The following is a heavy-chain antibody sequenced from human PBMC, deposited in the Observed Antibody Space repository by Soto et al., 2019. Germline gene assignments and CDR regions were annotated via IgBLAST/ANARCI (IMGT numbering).Heavy chain of an antibody. J-gene: IGHJ6*02. Sequence: QVQLVQSGAEVKRSGASVKVSCKASGYIFSDYFIQWLRQAPGQGLEWVAWINPKTAATNYAKNFQAWATVARDTSISTAYLELSRLRPDDSGVYYCARIKWGLDLYRGMDAWGQGTAVTVSS. V-gene: IGHV1-2*04. D-gene: IGHD1-26*01. CDR3: ARIKWGLDLYRGMDA. CDR1: GYIFSDYF. CDR2: INPKTAAT.